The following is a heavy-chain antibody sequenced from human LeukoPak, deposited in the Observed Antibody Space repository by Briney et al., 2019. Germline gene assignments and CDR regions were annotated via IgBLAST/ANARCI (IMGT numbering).Heavy chain of an antibody. Sequence: GSLRLSCAASGFTVSSNYMSWVRQAPGKGLEWVSVIYSGGSTYYADSVKGRFTISRHTSKNTLYLQMNSLRAEDTAVYYCARMSGYDFGVFDPWGQGTLVTVSS. V-gene: IGHV3-53*04. CDR2: IYSGGST. J-gene: IGHJ5*02. CDR1: GFTVSSNY. CDR3: ARMSGYDFGVFDP. D-gene: IGHD5-12*01.